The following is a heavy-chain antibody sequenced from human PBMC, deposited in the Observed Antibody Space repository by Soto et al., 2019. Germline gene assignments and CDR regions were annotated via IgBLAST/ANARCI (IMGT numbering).Heavy chain of an antibody. D-gene: IGHD2-2*01. CDR1: GYTFTSYA. CDR2: INAGNGNT. CDR3: ARELVLPTTTQSYFDY. V-gene: IGHV1-3*01. J-gene: IGHJ4*02. Sequence: QVQLVQSGAEVKKPGASVKVSCKASGYTFTSYAIHWVRQAPGQRLELMGWINAGNGNTKYSQKFQGRFTITRDTSAITAYMELSSRRSEDTAVDYDARELVLPTTTQSYFDYWGQGTLVTVSS.